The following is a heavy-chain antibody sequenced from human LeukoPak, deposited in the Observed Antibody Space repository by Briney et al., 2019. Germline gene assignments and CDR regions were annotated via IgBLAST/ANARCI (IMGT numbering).Heavy chain of an antibody. CDR3: ARQVRFSNSSAYYGY. Sequence: ESLTIPCQGIGYAFTNYYIGWVRQMPGKGLEWMGIIYPGGSDIKYSPSFRGRVTMSADTSISTAYKHWSNLKASDTAMYYCARQVRFSNSSAYYGYWGRGPGIPVSS. CDR2: IYPGGSDI. V-gene: IGHV5-51*01. J-gene: IGHJ4*02. D-gene: IGHD2-21*01. CDR1: GYAFTNYY.